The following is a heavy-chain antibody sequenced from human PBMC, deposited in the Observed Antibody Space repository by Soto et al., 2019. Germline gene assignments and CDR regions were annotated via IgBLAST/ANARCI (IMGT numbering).Heavy chain of an antibody. V-gene: IGHV4-34*01. CDR1: GGSFSGYY. CDR2: INHSGST. Sequence: SETLSLTCAVYGGSFSGYYWSWIRQPPGKGLEWIGEINHSGSTNYNPSLKSRVTISVDTPKNQFSLKLSSVTAADTAVYYCARGLGSSGWYVVEYYYYYYGMDVWGQGTTVTVSS. J-gene: IGHJ6*02. CDR3: ARGLGSSGWYVVEYYYYYYGMDV. D-gene: IGHD6-19*01.